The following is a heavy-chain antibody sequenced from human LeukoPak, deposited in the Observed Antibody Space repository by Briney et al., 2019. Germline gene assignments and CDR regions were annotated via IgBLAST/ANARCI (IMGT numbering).Heavy chain of an antibody. D-gene: IGHD3-9*01. J-gene: IGHJ5*01. CDR1: GYTFTGYY. CDR3: TRGEGKRYFDWFFS. Sequence: ASVKVSCKASGYTFTGYYMHWVRQAPGQGLEWMGWINPNNGGTDYAQRFQGRATMTRDMSISTAYMELSSLRSDDTAVYFCTRGEGKRYFDWFFSWGQGTLVTVSS. CDR2: INPNNGGT. V-gene: IGHV1-2*02.